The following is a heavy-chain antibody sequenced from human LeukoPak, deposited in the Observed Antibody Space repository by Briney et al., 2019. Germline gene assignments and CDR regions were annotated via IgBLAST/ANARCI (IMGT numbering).Heavy chain of an antibody. CDR3: AKGPLVAAAGSYYYYMDV. CDR2: ISGSGGST. Sequence: GGSLRLSCAASGFTFSSYAMSWVRQAPGKGLEWVSAISGSGGSTYYADSVKGRFTISRDNSKNTLYLQMNSLRAEDTAVYYCAKGPLVAAAGSYYYYMDVWGKGTTVTVSS. D-gene: IGHD6-13*01. J-gene: IGHJ6*03. V-gene: IGHV3-23*01. CDR1: GFTFSSYA.